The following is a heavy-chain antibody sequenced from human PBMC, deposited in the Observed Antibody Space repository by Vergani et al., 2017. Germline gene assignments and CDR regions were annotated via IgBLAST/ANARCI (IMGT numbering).Heavy chain of an antibody. J-gene: IGHJ6*02. Sequence: EVQLLESGGGLVQPGGSLRLSCAASGFTFSSYAMSWVRQAPGKGLEWVGRIKSKTDGGTTDYAAPVKGRFTISRDDSKNTLYLQMNSLKTEDTAVYYCTTDHTGDIVVVPVWHYGMDVWGQGTTVTVSS. CDR3: TTDHTGDIVVVPVWHYGMDV. CDR2: IKSKTDGGTT. V-gene: IGHV3-15*01. CDR1: GFTFSSYA. D-gene: IGHD2-2*01.